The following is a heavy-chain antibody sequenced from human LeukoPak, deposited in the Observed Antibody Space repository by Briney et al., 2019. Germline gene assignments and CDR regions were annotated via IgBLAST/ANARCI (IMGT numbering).Heavy chain of an antibody. D-gene: IGHD5/OR15-5a*01. V-gene: IGHV3-21*01. Sequence: GGSLRLSCAASGFTFSSYGMSWVRQAPGKGLEWVSSISSSSSYIYYADSVKGRFTISRDNAKNSLYLQMNSLRAEDTAVYYCARGASTIRGLYYFDYWGQGTLVTVSS. CDR1: GFTFSSYG. J-gene: IGHJ4*02. CDR3: ARGASTIRGLYYFDY. CDR2: ISSSSSYI.